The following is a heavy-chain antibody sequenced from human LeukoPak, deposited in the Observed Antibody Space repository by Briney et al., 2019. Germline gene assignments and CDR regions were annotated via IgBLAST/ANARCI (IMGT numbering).Heavy chain of an antibody. J-gene: IGHJ4*02. V-gene: IGHV2-5*02. D-gene: IGHD3-10*01. Sequence: ESGPTLVKPTQTLTLTCTFSGFSLSTSGVSVGWIRQPPGKALEWLALIYWDDDKRHSPSLKSRLTITKDTSKNQVVLTMTNMDPVDTGTYFCAHLGHMVRGVSAFFDYWGQGTLVTVSS. CDR3: AHLGHMVRGVSAFFDY. CDR2: IYWDDDK. CDR1: GFSLSTSGVS.